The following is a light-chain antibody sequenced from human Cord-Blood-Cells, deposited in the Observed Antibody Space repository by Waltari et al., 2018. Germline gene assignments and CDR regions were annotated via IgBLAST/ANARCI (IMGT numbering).Light chain of an antibody. CDR1: QDISNY. Sequence: DIQMNQSPSSLSASVGDRVTITCQASQDISNYLNWYQQKPGKAPKLLIYDASNLETGVPSRFSGSGAGTDFTFAISSLQPEDIATYYCQQYDNLLCTFGPGTKVDI. CDR2: DAS. CDR3: QQYDNLLCT. J-gene: IGKJ3*01. V-gene: IGKV1-33*01.